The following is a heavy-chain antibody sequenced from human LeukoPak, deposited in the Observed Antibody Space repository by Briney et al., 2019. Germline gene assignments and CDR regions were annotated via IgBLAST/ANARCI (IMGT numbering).Heavy chain of an antibody. D-gene: IGHD3-10*01. Sequence: GGSLRLSCAASGFTFDDYAMHWVRQAPGKGLEWVSRINSDGINTSYADSVKGRFTISRDNAKNTLNLQMNSLRVEDTAVYYCARDMIRGVVNNWGQGALVTVSS. CDR2: INSDGINT. CDR3: ARDMIRGVVNN. CDR1: GFTFDDYA. J-gene: IGHJ4*02. V-gene: IGHV3-74*01.